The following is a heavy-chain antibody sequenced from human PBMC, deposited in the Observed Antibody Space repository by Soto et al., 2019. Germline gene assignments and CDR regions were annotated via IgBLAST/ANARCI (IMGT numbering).Heavy chain of an antibody. V-gene: IGHV4-59*08. CDR3: ARRSRFFGVDYYYMDV. D-gene: IGHD3-3*01. CDR2: IYYSGST. Sequence: SETLSLTCTVSGGSISSYYWTWIRQPPGKGLEWIGYIYYSGSTNYNPSLKSRVTISVDTSKNQFSLKLSSVTAADTAVYYCARRSRFFGVDYYYMDVWGKGTTVTVSS. J-gene: IGHJ6*03. CDR1: GGSISSYY.